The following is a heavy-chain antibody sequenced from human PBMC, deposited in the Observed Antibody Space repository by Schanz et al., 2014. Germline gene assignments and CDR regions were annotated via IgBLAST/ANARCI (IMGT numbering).Heavy chain of an antibody. V-gene: IGHV3-15*01. Sequence: EVQLVESGGGLVKPGGSLRLSCATSGLTFTSAWMSWVRQAPGKGLEWVGRIKGKTDGGTADYAVPMKGRFTITRDDSKTTLFLQMNSLETEDTAVYCCTTDNGHFAFDFWGQGTMLTVSS. D-gene: IGHD2-8*01. J-gene: IGHJ3*01. CDR3: TTDNGHFAFDF. CDR2: IKGKTDGGTA. CDR1: GLTFTSAW.